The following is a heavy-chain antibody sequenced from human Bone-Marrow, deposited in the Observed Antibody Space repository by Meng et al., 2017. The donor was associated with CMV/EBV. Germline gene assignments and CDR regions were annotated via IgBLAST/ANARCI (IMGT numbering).Heavy chain of an antibody. V-gene: IGHV3-7*01. CDR3: ARAPYYDFWSGYYWGFDY. Sequence: GESLKISCAASGFTFNNYWMSWVRQAPGKGLEWVANIKQDGSEKYYVDSVKGRFTISRDNAKNSLYLQMNSLRAEDTAVYYCARAPYYDFWSGYYWGFDYWGQGKLVNVDS. CDR2: IKQDGSEK. CDR1: GFTFNNYW. J-gene: IGHJ4*02. D-gene: IGHD3-3*01.